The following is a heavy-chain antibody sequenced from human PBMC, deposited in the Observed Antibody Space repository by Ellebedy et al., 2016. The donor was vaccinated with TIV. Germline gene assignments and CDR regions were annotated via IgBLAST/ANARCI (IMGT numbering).Heavy chain of an antibody. CDR1: GFTFSSYA. D-gene: IGHD5/OR15-5a*01. CDR2: IKQDGSEK. CDR3: ALVSADS. J-gene: IGHJ4*02. V-gene: IGHV3-7*01. Sequence: PGGSLRLSCAASGFTFSSYAMSWVRQTPGKGLEWVANIKQDGSEKYYVDSVKGRFAISRDNAKNSLYLQMNSLRTEDTAIYYCALVSADSWGQGTLVTVSS.